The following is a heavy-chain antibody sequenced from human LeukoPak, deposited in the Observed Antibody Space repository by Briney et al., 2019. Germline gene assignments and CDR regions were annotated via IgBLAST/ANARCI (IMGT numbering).Heavy chain of an antibody. D-gene: IGHD1-1*01. CDR2: MDPNSGNT. V-gene: IGHV1-8*01. CDR1: GYTFSSYD. CDR3: ARGFVNDNAFDF. J-gene: IGHJ3*01. Sequence: GASVKVSCKPSGYTFSSYDINWVRQAPGQGLEWMGWMDPNSGNTGYAQRFQGRITMTRDTSISTAYMELSSLRSDDTAVYYCARGFVNDNAFDFWGQGTMLTVSS.